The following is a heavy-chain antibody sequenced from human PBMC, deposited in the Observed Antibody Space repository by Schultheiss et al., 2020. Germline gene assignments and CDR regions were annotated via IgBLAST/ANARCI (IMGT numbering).Heavy chain of an antibody. Sequence: GGSLRLSCAASGFTFSSYGIHWVRQAPGKGLEWVAVIWYDGSNKYYADSVKGRFTISRDNSKNTLYLQMNSLRAEDTAVYYCARDLHSYSSGWSFDYWGQGTLVTVSS. CDR1: GFTFSSYG. V-gene: IGHV3-33*01. CDR3: ARDLHSYSSGWSFDY. J-gene: IGHJ4*02. CDR2: IWYDGSNK. D-gene: IGHD6-19*01.